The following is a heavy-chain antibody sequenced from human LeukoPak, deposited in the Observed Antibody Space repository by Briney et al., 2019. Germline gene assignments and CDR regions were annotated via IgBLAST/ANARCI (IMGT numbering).Heavy chain of an antibody. J-gene: IGHJ4*02. V-gene: IGHV3-21*01. D-gene: IGHD2-2*02. CDR3: ARGGAVVVPAAIKSSDY. CDR2: ISSSSGYI. CDR1: GFTVSSNY. Sequence: TGGSLRLSCAASGFTVSSNYMSWVRQTPGKGLEWVSSISSSSGYIYYADSVKGRFTISRDNAKNSLYLQMNSLRAEDTAVYYCARGGAVVVPAAIKSSDYWGQGTLVTVSS.